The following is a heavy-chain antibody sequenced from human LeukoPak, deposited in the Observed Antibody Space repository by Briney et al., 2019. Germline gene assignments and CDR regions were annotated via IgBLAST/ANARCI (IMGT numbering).Heavy chain of an antibody. CDR2: IYYSGST. J-gene: IGHJ6*02. V-gene: IGHV4-59*01. Sequence: PSETLSLTCTVSGGSISSYYWSWIRQPPGKGLEGIGYIYYSGSTNYNPSLKSRVTISVDTSKNQFSLKLSSVTAADTAVYYCARARIAVAGILYYYYGMDVWGQGTTVTVSS. CDR3: ARARIAVAGILYYYYGMDV. CDR1: GGSISSYY. D-gene: IGHD6-19*01.